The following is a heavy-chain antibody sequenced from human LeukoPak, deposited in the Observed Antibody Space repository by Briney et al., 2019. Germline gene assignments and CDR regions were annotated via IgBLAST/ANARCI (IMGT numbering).Heavy chain of an antibody. CDR1: GFTVSSNY. J-gene: IGHJ4*02. D-gene: IGHD3-22*01. Sequence: GGSLRLSCAASGFTVSSNYMSWVRQAPGKGLEWVSVIYSGGSTYYADSVKGRFTISRDNSKNTLYLQMNSLRAEDTAVYYCASDYDSSGYPIDYWGQGTLVTVSS. CDR2: IYSGGST. CDR3: ASDYDSSGYPIDY. V-gene: IGHV3-66*01.